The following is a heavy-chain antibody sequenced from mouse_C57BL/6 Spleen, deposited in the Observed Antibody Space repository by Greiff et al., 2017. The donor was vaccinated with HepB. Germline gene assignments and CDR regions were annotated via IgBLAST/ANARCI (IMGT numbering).Heavy chain of an antibody. J-gene: IGHJ2*01. CDR3: AKSVYYGSSSYYFDY. V-gene: IGHV14-2*01. D-gene: IGHD1-1*01. CDR1: GFNIKDYY. CDR2: IDPEDGET. Sequence: VQLQQSGAELVKPGASVKLSCTASGFNIKDYYMHWVKQRTEQGLEWIGRIDPEDGETKYAPKFQGKATITAHTSSNTAYVQLNSLTSEDTTVYYCAKSVYYGSSSYYFDYWCQGTTHTVSS.